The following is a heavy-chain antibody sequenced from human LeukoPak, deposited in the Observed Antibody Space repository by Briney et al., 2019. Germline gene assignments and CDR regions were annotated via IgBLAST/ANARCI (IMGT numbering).Heavy chain of an antibody. CDR1: GGSISRYY. CDR2: IYYSGST. Sequence: KPSGTLSLTCTVSGGSISRYYWNWIRQPPRKGLEWIGDIYYSGSTNYNPSLKSRVTISVDTSKNQFSLKLSSVTAADTAVYYCARGADSSGYYSIFYFDYWGQGTLVTVSS. J-gene: IGHJ4*02. CDR3: ARGADSSGYYSIFYFDY. V-gene: IGHV4-59*01. D-gene: IGHD3-22*01.